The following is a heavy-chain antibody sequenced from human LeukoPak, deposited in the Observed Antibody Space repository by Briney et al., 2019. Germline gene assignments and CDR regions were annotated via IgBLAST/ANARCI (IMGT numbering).Heavy chain of an antibody. J-gene: IGHJ4*02. Sequence: SETLSLTCTVSGGSISSYYWSWIRQPPGKGLEWIGYIYYSGSTNYNPSLKSRVTISVDTSKNQFSLKLSSVTAADTAVYYCARSMVRGVISPFDYWGQGTLVTVSS. CDR2: IYYSGST. CDR1: GGSISSYY. D-gene: IGHD3-10*01. CDR3: ARSMVRGVISPFDY. V-gene: IGHV4-59*08.